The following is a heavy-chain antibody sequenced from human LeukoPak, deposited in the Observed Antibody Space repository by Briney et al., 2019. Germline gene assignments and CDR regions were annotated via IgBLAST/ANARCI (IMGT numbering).Heavy chain of an antibody. D-gene: IGHD5-12*01. V-gene: IGHV3-23*01. J-gene: IGHJ4*02. CDR1: GFTFRSNA. CDR3: ARGLLDSGYDYGY. Sequence: GGSLRLSCEASGFTFRSNAMSWVRQAPGKGLEWVSALSGGGDSTYYADSVKGRFTISRDNAKNTLYLQMNSLRAEDTAVYYCARGLLDSGYDYGYWGQGTLVTVSS. CDR2: LSGGGDST.